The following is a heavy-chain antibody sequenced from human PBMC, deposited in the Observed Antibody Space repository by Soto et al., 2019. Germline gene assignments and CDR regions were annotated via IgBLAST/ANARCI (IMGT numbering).Heavy chain of an antibody. Sequence: QVVLVQSGGEVRKPGASVKVSCKTSGYTFTSHGVSWLRQAPGQGLEWMGWISTYSGKRNYARKFQDRVTMGSDTSTSTVYMELRSLRSDDTAVYYCARDPSTSRFDYWGQGTLVTVSS. D-gene: IGHD2-2*01. V-gene: IGHV1-18*01. CDR3: ARDPSTSRFDY. J-gene: IGHJ4*02. CDR1: GYTFTSHG. CDR2: ISTYSGKR.